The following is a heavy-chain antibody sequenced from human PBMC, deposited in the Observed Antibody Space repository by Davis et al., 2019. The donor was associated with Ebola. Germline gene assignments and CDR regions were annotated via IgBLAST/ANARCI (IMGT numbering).Heavy chain of an antibody. CDR3: ARERILWFGELLTGYWFDP. CDR1: GFTFSSYW. CDR2: INSDGSST. Sequence: GESLKISCAASGFTFSSYWMHWVRQAPGKGLVWVSRINSDGSSTSYADSVKGRFTISRDNAKNTLYLQMNSLRAEDTAVYYCARERILWFGELLTGYWFDPWGQGTLVTVSS. V-gene: IGHV3-74*01. D-gene: IGHD3-10*01. J-gene: IGHJ5*02.